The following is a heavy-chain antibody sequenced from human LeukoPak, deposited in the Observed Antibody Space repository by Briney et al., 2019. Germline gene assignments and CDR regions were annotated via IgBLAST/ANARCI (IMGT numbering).Heavy chain of an antibody. Sequence: SETLSLTCTVSGDSISPYSWTWIRQPPEKGLEWIASINYSGTTNYNPSLKSRVTISVDTSKNQFSLKLSSVTAADTAVYYCARDGLGGVAAAGMGAFDIWGQGTMVTVSS. J-gene: IGHJ3*02. CDR3: ARDGLGGVAAAGMGAFDI. CDR2: INYSGTT. CDR1: GDSISPYS. V-gene: IGHV4-59*01. D-gene: IGHD6-13*01.